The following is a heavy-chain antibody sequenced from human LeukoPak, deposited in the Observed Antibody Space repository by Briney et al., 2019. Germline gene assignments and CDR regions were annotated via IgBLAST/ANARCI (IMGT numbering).Heavy chain of an antibody. CDR3: AKGTYYDFWSGYSFDP. J-gene: IGHJ5*02. D-gene: IGHD3-3*01. CDR1: GFTFDDYA. CDR2: ISWNSGNI. V-gene: IGHV3-9*03. Sequence: GSSLRLSCAASGFTFDDYAMHWVRQAPGKGLEWVSGISWNSGNIGYADSVKGRFTISRDNAKKSLYLQMNSLRAEDMALYYCAKGTYYDFWSGYSFDPWGQGTLVTASS.